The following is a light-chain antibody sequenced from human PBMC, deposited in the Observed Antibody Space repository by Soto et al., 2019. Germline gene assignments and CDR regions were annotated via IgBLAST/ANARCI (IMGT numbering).Light chain of an antibody. Sequence: EIVVTQCPATLSLSPMESATLSSRASQSVSDNLAWYQQKPGQAPRLLIYDASSRATGIPARFSGSGSGTDFTLTISSLEPEDFAVYYCQQHENSLGLTFGQGTKVDI. CDR2: DAS. J-gene: IGKJ1*01. V-gene: IGKV3D-11*03. CDR1: QSVSDN. CDR3: QQHENSLGLT.